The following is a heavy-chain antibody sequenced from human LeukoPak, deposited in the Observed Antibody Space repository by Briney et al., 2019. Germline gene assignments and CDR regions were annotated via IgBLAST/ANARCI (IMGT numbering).Heavy chain of an antibody. J-gene: IGHJ4*02. CDR2: TYYRSKWYT. CDR3: ARLGSGSNY. Sequence: SQTLSLTCAISGDSVSNNSAAWIWIRQSPSRGLDWLGRTYYRSKWYTEYAVSVKSRITINPDTSKNQFSLQLSSVNPEDTAVYYCARLGSGSNYWGQGTLVTVSS. D-gene: IGHD3-10*01. V-gene: IGHV6-1*01. CDR1: GDSVSNNSAA.